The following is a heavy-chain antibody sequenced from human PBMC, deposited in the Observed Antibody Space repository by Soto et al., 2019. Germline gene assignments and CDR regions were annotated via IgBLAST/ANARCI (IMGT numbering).Heavy chain of an antibody. D-gene: IGHD6-25*01. CDR1: GYTFTNYG. CDR2: INTYNGNT. Sequence: QVQLVQSGAEVKKPGASVKVSCKASGYTFTNYGVSWVRKAPGQGLEWMGWINTYNGNTNYEEKFQGRVTVTTDTPTTTAYMELRSLRSDDTAVYYCARGADPTFFDNWGQGTLVTVSS. CDR3: ARGADPTFFDN. V-gene: IGHV1-18*01. J-gene: IGHJ4*02.